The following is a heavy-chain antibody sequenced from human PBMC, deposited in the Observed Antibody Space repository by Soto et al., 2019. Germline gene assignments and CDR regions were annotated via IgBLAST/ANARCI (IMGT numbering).Heavy chain of an antibody. CDR2: MNPNSGNT. D-gene: IGHD1-1*01. V-gene: IGHV1-8*01. Sequence: ASVKVSCTASGYTFTSYDINWVRQATGQGLEWMGWMNPNSGNTGYAQKFQGRVTMTRNTSISTAYMELSSLRSEDTAVYYCARGLYNWNDLYMDVWGKGTTVTVSS. CDR1: GYTFTSYD. CDR3: ARGLYNWNDLYMDV. J-gene: IGHJ6*03.